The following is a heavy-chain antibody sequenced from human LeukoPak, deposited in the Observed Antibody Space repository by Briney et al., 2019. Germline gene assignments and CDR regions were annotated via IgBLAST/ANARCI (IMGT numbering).Heavy chain of an antibody. CDR3: ARGFRGGSGSVDY. V-gene: IGHV4-31*03. CDR2: IYYGGST. Sequence: PSQTLSLTCTVSGGSISSGGYYWSCIRQHPGKGLEWIGYIYYGGSTYYNPSLKSRVTISVDTSKNQFSLKLSSVTAADTAVYYCARGFRGGSGSVDYWGQGTLVTVSS. D-gene: IGHD6-19*01. J-gene: IGHJ4*02. CDR1: GGSISSGGYY.